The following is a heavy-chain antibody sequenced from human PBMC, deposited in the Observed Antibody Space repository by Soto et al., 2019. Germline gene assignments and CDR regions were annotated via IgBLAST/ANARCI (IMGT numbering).Heavy chain of an antibody. CDR1: GGSISSYY. CDR3: ARGSGYCSGGSCLDAFDI. D-gene: IGHD2-15*01. Sequence: SETLSLTCTVSGGSISSYYWSWIRQPPGKGLEWIGYIYYSGSTNYNPSLKSRVTISVDTSKNQFSLKLSSVTAADTAVYYCARGSGYCSGGSCLDAFDIRGQGTMVTVSS. J-gene: IGHJ3*02. CDR2: IYYSGST. V-gene: IGHV4-59*01.